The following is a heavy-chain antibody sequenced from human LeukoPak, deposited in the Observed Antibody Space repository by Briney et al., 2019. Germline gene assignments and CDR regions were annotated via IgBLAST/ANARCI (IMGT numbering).Heavy chain of an antibody. CDR2: ITSHSSYI. CDR1: GFTFSDYT. Sequence: PGGSLRLSCAASGFTFSDYTMNWVRQAPGKGLEWVSSITSHSSYIYYADSVKGRFTISRDNAKNSVFLQMNSLRAEDTAVYYCARDYRSFDFWSGYPPYHFDYWGQGTLVTVSS. J-gene: IGHJ4*02. V-gene: IGHV3-21*01. CDR3: ARDYRSFDFWSGYPPYHFDY. D-gene: IGHD3-3*01.